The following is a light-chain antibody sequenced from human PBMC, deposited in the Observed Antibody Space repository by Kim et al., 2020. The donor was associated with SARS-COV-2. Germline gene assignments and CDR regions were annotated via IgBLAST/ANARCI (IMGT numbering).Light chain of an antibody. CDR1: KLGDKY. Sequence: SPGQTASVTCSGDKLGDKYACWYQQKPGQSPVLLIYQDSKRPSGIPERFSGSSSGNTATLTVSGTQAMDEADYYCQAWDSSTVVFGTGTKVTVL. V-gene: IGLV3-1*01. CDR2: QDS. J-gene: IGLJ1*01. CDR3: QAWDSSTVV.